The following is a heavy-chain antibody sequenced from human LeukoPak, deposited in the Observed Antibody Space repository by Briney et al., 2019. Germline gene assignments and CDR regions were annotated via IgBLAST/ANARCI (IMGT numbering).Heavy chain of an antibody. Sequence: PGGSLRLSCAASGFTFSSYSMNWVRQAPGKGLEWVSSISSSSSYIYYADSVKGRFTISRDNAKNSLYLQMNSMRAEDTAVYYCASGNYDFWSGYRPFDYWGQGTLVTVSS. CDR1: GFTFSSYS. J-gene: IGHJ4*02. CDR3: ASGNYDFWSGYRPFDY. D-gene: IGHD3-3*01. CDR2: ISSSSSYI. V-gene: IGHV3-21*01.